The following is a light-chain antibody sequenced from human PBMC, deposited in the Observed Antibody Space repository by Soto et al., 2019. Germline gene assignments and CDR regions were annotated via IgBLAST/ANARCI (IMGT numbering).Light chain of an antibody. Sequence: PGERVTLSCRASQSLNSSYLTWYQQKPGQAPRLLIYGASTRATSIPARFSGSGSGTDFTLTISSLQPEDFAVYYCQQDYNLPLTFGGGTKVEIK. J-gene: IGKJ4*01. CDR3: QQDYNLPLT. CDR1: QSLNSSY. V-gene: IGKV3D-7*01. CDR2: GAS.